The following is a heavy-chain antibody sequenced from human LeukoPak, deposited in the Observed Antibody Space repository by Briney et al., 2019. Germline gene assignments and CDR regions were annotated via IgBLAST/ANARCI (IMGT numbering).Heavy chain of an antibody. CDR3: ARGPLYDLDDAFDI. V-gene: IGHV3-30-3*01. D-gene: IGHD3/OR15-3a*01. Sequence: PGGSLRLSCAAPGFTFSSYTMHWVRQAPGKGLEWVAVISYDGSNKNYADSVKGRFTISRDNSKNTLYLQMNSLRVEDTAVYYCARGPLYDLDDAFDIWGQGTMVTVPS. J-gene: IGHJ3*02. CDR2: ISYDGSNK. CDR1: GFTFSSYT.